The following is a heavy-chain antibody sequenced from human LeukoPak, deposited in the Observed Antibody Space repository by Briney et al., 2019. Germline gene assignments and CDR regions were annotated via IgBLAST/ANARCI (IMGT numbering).Heavy chain of an antibody. Sequence: GESLKISCKGSGYSYTSYWIGWGRQMPGKGLEWMGSIYPGDSDTRYSPSFQGQVTISADKSINTAYLPWSSLKASDTAMYYCARRYSGYEYFEYWGQGTLVTVSS. V-gene: IGHV5-51*01. D-gene: IGHD5-12*01. CDR3: ARRYSGYEYFEY. CDR2: IYPGDSDT. CDR1: GYSYTSYW. J-gene: IGHJ4*02.